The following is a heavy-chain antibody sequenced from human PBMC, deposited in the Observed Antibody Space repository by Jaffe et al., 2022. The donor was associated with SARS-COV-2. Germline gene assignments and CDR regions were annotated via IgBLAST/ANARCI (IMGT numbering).Heavy chain of an antibody. CDR2: ISYDGRNK. D-gene: IGHD5-18*01. CDR3: AKDQDTLAAGYYFDY. V-gene: IGHV3-30*18. J-gene: IGHJ4*02. CDR1: GFTFSSYG. Sequence: QVQLVESGGGVVQPGRSLRLSCAASGFTFSSYGMHWVRQAPGKGLEWVAVISYDGRNKYSADSVKGRFTISRDNSKNTLYLQMNSLRAEDTAVYYCAKDQDTLAAGYYFDYWGQGTLVTVSS.